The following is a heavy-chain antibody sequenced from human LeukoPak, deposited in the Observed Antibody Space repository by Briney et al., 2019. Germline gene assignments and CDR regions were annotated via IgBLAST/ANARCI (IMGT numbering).Heavy chain of an antibody. CDR2: IRSKANSYAT. V-gene: IGHV3-73*01. CDR1: GFTFSGSA. CDR3: TRHLGSLEWLFDDAFDI. Sequence: QPGGSLRLSCAASGFTFSGSAMHWVRQASGKGLEWVGRIRSKANSYATAYAASVKGRFTISRDDSKNTAYLQMNSLKTEDTAVYYCTRHLGSLEWLFDDAFDIWGQGTMVTVSS. D-gene: IGHD3-3*01. J-gene: IGHJ3*02.